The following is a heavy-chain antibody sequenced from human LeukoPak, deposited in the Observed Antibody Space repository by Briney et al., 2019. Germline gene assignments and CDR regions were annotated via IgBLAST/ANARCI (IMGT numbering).Heavy chain of an antibody. J-gene: IGHJ5*02. Sequence: SETLSPTCNVSGGSFTNYYWSWIRQTPEKGLEWIGQINHSGDTSYNPSLRSRITLSVDRSKNQFSLEVTSVTAADTGVYYCARGPGTVGLSPWGQGTLVTVSS. D-gene: IGHD1/OR15-1a*01. CDR1: GGSFTNYY. CDR2: INHSGDT. CDR3: ARGPGTVGLSP. V-gene: IGHV4-34*01.